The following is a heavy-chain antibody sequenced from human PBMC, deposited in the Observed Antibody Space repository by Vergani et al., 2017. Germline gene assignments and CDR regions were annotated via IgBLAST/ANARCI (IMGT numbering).Heavy chain of an antibody. CDR1: GFTFSSYW. V-gene: IGHV3-7*01. Sequence: EVQLVESGGGLVQPGGSLRLSCAASGFTFSSYWMSWVRQAPGKGLEWVANIKQDGSEKYYVDSVKGRFTISRDNAKNSLYLQMNSLRAEDTAVYYCARAGGSYYYGMDVWGQGTTVTVSS. J-gene: IGHJ6*02. CDR3: ARAGGSYYYGMDV. D-gene: IGHD1-26*01. CDR2: IKQDGSEK.